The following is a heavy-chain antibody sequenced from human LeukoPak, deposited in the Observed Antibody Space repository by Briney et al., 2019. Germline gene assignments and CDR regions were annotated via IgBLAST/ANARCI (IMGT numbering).Heavy chain of an antibody. J-gene: IGHJ5*02. D-gene: IGHD3-9*01. CDR1: GFTFSSYA. V-gene: IGHV3-64*01. CDR3: ARDGDLRYFDWHAWFDP. CDR2: ISSNGGST. Sequence: GGSLRLSCAASGFTFSSYAMHWVRQAPGKGLEYVSAISSNGGSTYYANSVKGRFTISRDNSKNTLYLQMGSLRAEDMAVYYCARDGDLRYFDWHAWFDPWGQGTLVTVSS.